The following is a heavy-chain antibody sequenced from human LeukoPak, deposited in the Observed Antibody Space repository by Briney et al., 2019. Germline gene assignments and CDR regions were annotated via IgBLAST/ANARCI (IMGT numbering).Heavy chain of an antibody. CDR1: GFTFSSYS. V-gene: IGHV3-48*01. CDR3: ARDRGGIGYYMDV. Sequence: PGGSLRLSCAASGFTFSSYSMYWVRQAPGKGLEWVSYISSSSSNIYYADSVKGRFTISRDNAKDSFYLQMNSLRAEDTALCYCARDRGGIGYYMDVWGKGTTVTVSS. CDR2: ISSSSSNI. D-gene: IGHD3-16*02. J-gene: IGHJ6*03.